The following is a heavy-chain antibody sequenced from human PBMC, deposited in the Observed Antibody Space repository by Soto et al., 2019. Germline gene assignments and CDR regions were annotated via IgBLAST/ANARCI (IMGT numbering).Heavy chain of an antibody. V-gene: IGHV3-66*01. CDR1: GFTISSNY. CDR2: IYSGGNT. J-gene: IGHJ4*02. CDR3: ATLTKYDILTGYYPC. D-gene: IGHD3-9*01. Sequence: EVQLVESGGGLVQPGGSLRLSCAASGFTISSNYMSWVRQAPGKGLEWGSVIYSGGNTYYADSVKGRFNISRDNSKNTLYLQMNSLRAEDTAVYYCATLTKYDILTGYYPCWGQGTLVTVS.